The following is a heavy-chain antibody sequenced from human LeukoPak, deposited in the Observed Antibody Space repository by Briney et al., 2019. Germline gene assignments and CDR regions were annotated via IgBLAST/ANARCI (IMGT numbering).Heavy chain of an antibody. V-gene: IGHV4-39*07. D-gene: IGHD6-19*01. Sequence: SETLSLTCTVSGGSISSSSYYWGWIRQPPGKGLEWIGSIYYSGSTYYNPSLKSRITISVDTSKNQFSLKLSSVTAADTAVYYCARKILRQWLVGGVNWFDPWGQGTLVTVSS. CDR2: IYYSGST. CDR3: ARKILRQWLVGGVNWFDP. CDR1: GGSISSSSYY. J-gene: IGHJ5*02.